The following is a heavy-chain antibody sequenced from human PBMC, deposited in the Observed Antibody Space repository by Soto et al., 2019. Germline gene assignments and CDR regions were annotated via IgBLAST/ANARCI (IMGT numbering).Heavy chain of an antibody. CDR3: ARGGGWVGEASFDT. CDR1: GYTFTSYT. Sequence: QVQLEQSGAEVKKPGASVKVSCQTSGYTFTSYTLHWVRQAPGQGLEWLGWINAGNGREKYSQRFQDRVSLPTDRSTTPAYMEIRSLRSEDPAVYYCARGGGWVGEASFDTWGQGTLVIVSS. V-gene: IGHV1-3*01. CDR2: INAGNGRE. J-gene: IGHJ4*02. D-gene: IGHD3-10*01.